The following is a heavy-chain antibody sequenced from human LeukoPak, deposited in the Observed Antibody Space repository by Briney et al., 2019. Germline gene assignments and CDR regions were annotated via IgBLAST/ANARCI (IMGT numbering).Heavy chain of an antibody. CDR2: ISDSSGYI. CDR1: GFTFSSYS. CDR3: ARGGWAHVCIDY. V-gene: IGHV3-21*01. J-gene: IGHJ4*02. Sequence: PGGSLRLSCAASGFTFSSYSMNWVRQAPGKWLEWVSSISDSSGYIYYADSVKGRFTISRDNAKNSLFLQMNSLRAEDTAVYYCARGGWAHVCIDYWGQGTLVTVSS. D-gene: IGHD1-26*01.